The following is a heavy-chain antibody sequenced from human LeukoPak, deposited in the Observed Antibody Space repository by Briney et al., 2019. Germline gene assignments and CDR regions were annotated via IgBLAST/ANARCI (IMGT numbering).Heavy chain of an antibody. D-gene: IGHD3-16*01. J-gene: IGHJ4*02. Sequence: ASVKVSCKASGYTFTSYDINWVRQAPGQGLEWMGIISPSDGSTNYAQKFQGRVTMTTDTSTSTVYMDLSSLRSEDTAVYYCAREGGGLGYFDSWGQGTLVTVSS. CDR2: ISPSDGST. CDR3: AREGGGLGYFDS. CDR1: GYTFTSYD. V-gene: IGHV1-46*01.